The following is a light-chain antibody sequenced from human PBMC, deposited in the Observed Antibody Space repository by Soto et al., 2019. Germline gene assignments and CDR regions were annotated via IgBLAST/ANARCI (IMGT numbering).Light chain of an antibody. Sequence: SVLTQPASVSGSPGQSITISCTGTSSDVGAYNFVSWYQQHPGKLPKLMIFDVSRRPSGGSDRFSGSKSGNTASLTISGLQAEGEGDYYCISYTSSSTHVFGSGTKVTVL. J-gene: IGLJ1*01. CDR3: ISYTSSSTHV. CDR1: SSDVGAYNF. V-gene: IGLV2-14*03. CDR2: DVS.